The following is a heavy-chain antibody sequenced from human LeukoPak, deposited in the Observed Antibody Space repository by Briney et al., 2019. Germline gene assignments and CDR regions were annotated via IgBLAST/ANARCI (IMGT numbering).Heavy chain of an antibody. D-gene: IGHD5-18*01. CDR2: IWYDGSNK. V-gene: IGHV3-30*02. CDR3: AKERDTAMVTIDY. J-gene: IGHJ4*02. Sequence: PGGSLRLSCAASGFTFSSYGMHWVRQAPGKGLEWVAVIWYDGSNKYYADSVKGRFTISRDNSENTLYLQMNSLRAEDTAVYYCAKERDTAMVTIDYWGQGTLVTVSS. CDR1: GFTFSSYG.